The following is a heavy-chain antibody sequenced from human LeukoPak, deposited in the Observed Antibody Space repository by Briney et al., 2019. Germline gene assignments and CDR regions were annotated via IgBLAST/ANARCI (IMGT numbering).Heavy chain of an antibody. CDR1: GFTFSSYA. CDR2: ISGSGGST. J-gene: IGHJ4*02. V-gene: IGHV3-23*01. CDR3: ARVRYDFWSGYLLDY. D-gene: IGHD3-3*01. Sequence: GGSLRLSCAASGFTFSSYAMSWVRQAPGKGLEWVSAISGSGGSTYYADSVKGRFTLSRDNTKNSLYLQMNTLRVEDTAVYFCARVRYDFWSGYLLDYWGQGILVTVSS.